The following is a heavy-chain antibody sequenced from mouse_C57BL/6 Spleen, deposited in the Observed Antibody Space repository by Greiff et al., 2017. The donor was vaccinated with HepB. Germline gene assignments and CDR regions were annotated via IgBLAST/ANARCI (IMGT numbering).Heavy chain of an antibody. Sequence: VQLQQPGAELVMPGASVKLSCKASGYTFTSYWMHWVKQRPGQGLEWIGEIDPSDSYTNYNQKFKGKSTLTVDKSSSTAYMQLSSLTSEDSAVYYCARRGNWDGGYFDVWGTGTTVTVSS. CDR1: GYTFTSYW. D-gene: IGHD4-1*01. CDR3: ARRGNWDGGYFDV. J-gene: IGHJ1*03. CDR2: IDPSDSYT. V-gene: IGHV1-69*01.